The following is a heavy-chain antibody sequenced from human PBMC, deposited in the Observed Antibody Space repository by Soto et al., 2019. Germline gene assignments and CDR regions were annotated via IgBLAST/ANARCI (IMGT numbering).Heavy chain of an antibody. CDR3: ARERGSSYDFWSGYFPF. J-gene: IGHJ4*02. Sequence: GGSLRLSCAASGFTFSGYWMSWVRQAPGKGLEWVANIKQDGSEKYYVDSVKGRFTISRDNAKNSLYLQMNSPRAEDTAVYYCARERGSSYDFWSGYFPFWGQGTLVTVSS. CDR2: IKQDGSEK. CDR1: GFTFSGYW. V-gene: IGHV3-7*01. D-gene: IGHD3-3*01.